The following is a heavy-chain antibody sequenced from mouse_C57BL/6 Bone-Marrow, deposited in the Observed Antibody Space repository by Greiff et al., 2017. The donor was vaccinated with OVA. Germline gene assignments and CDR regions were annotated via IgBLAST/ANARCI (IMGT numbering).Heavy chain of an antibody. J-gene: IGHJ3*01. Sequence: DVKLVESGGGLVKPGGSLKLSCAASGFTFSSYAMSWVRQTPEKRLEWVATISDGGSYTYYPDNVKGRFTISRDNAKNNLYLQMRHLKSEDTAMYYCARGAGSFAYWGQGTLVTVSA. CDR3: ARGAGSFAY. V-gene: IGHV5-4*03. CDR1: GFTFSSYA. D-gene: IGHD3-3*01. CDR2: ISDGGSYT.